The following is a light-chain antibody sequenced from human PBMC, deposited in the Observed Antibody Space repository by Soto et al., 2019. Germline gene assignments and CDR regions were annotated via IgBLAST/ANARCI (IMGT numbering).Light chain of an antibody. CDR1: SGYSTYA. V-gene: IGLV4-69*01. Sequence: QSVLTQSPSASASLGASVKLTCTLSSGYSTYAIAWHQQQSEKGPRFLMKINYDGTHSKGDGFFDRFSVSSSGAERHLTISSLQSEDEADYYCQTLGTGIQVFGGGTKLTVL. CDR2: INYDGTH. CDR3: QTLGTGIQV. J-gene: IGLJ3*02.